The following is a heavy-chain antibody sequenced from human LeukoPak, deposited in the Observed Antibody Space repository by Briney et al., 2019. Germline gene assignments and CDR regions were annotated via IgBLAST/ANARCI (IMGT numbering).Heavy chain of an antibody. Sequence: PGRSLRLSCAASGFTFDDYAMHWVRQAPGKGLEWVSGISWNSGSIGYADSVKGRFTISRDNAKNSLYLQMNSLRAEDTAVYYCARDSSGYYSSSFDYWGQGTLVTVSS. CDR1: GFTFDDYA. J-gene: IGHJ4*02. D-gene: IGHD3-22*01. CDR3: ARDSSGYYSSSFDY. V-gene: IGHV3-9*01. CDR2: ISWNSGSI.